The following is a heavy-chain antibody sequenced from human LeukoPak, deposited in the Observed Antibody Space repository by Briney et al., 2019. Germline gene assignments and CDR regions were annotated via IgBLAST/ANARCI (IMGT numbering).Heavy chain of an antibody. V-gene: IGHV7-4-1*02. Sequence: GASVKVSCKASGYTFIGFTLNWMRQAPQQGLEWMGRVNPKTGNPTYAQDFMGRLVFSVDTSATTAYMQISSLWADDTGLYFCARGVVTLPSAVIDEGFDIWGQGTMVTVS. J-gene: IGHJ3*02. D-gene: IGHD2-2*01. CDR1: GYTFIGFT. CDR3: ARGVVTLPSAVIDEGFDI. CDR2: VNPKTGNP.